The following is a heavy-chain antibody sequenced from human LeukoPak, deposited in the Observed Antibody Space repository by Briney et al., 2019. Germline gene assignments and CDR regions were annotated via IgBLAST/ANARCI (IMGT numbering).Heavy chain of an antibody. CDR3: ARLHYDVLTGPFDY. V-gene: IGHV3-66*04. CDR1: GITVSTNY. J-gene: IGHJ4*02. D-gene: IGHD3-9*01. CDR2: IYSGGAT. Sequence: GGSLRLSRAASGITVSTNYMSWVRQAPGKGLEWVSIIYSGGATFYADSVKGRFTISRENSKNTLWLRMNSLRAEDTAVYYCARLHYDVLTGPFDYWGQGTLVTVSS.